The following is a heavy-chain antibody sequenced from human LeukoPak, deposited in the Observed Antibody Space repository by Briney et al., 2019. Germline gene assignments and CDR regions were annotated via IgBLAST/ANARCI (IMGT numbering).Heavy chain of an antibody. CDR2: IYNGGTT. CDR1: GGSISTYY. V-gene: IGHV4-59*01. Sequence: ETLSLTCTVSGGSISTYYWSWIRQPPGKGLEWIGYIYNGGTTSYNPSLKSRVTISVDTSKNQFSLKLSSVTAADTAVYYCARAILFWSEPGYFDLWGRGTLVTVSS. CDR3: ARAILFWSEPGYFDL. J-gene: IGHJ2*01. D-gene: IGHD3-3*01.